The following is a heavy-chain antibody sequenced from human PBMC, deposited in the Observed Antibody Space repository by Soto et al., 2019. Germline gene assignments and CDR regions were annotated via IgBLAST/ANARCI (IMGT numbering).Heavy chain of an antibody. CDR1: RFTFSTYC. J-gene: IGHJ6*02. D-gene: IGHD6-19*01. V-gene: IGHV3-30*18. CDR3: VKDGSSGWPYFYDMDV. Sequence: GGSLRPACAASRFTFSTYCMHWVRPAPGKGLEWVAVISYDGSEKYYADYVKGRFTISRDNSKNTLYLQMSSLRAEDTAVYYCVKDGSSGWPYFYDMDVWGQGTTVTVSS. CDR2: ISYDGSEK.